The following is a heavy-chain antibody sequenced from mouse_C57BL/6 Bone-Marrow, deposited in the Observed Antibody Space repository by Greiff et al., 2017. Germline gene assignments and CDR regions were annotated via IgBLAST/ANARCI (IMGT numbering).Heavy chain of an antibody. D-gene: IGHD1-1*01. CDR1: GYAFSSSW. CDR2: IYPGDGDT. V-gene: IGHV1-82*01. Sequence: VQLQQSGPELVKPGASVKISCKASGYAFSSSWMNWVKQRPGKGLEWIGRIYPGDGDTNYNGKFKGKATLTADKSSSTAYMQLSSLTSEDSAVYFCARISVVGYYFDYWGQGTTLTVSS. J-gene: IGHJ2*01. CDR3: ARISVVGYYFDY.